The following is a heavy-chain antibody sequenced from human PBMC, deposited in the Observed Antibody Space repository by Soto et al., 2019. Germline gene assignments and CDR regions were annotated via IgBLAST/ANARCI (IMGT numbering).Heavy chain of an antibody. D-gene: IGHD6-19*01. CDR3: ARYTAVPRTRGFDY. CDR1: GASISDNW. V-gene: IGHV4-4*02. CDR2: IYHSGTT. J-gene: IGHJ4*01. Sequence: QVQLQESGPGLVKPSGTLSLTCAFSGASISDNWWSCVRQPPGKGLEWIGEIYHSGTTHYNPSLWSRVSMSVDKSKNHFSLNRNAVTAADTAVYYGARYTAVPRTRGFDYWGLGTLVTVSS.